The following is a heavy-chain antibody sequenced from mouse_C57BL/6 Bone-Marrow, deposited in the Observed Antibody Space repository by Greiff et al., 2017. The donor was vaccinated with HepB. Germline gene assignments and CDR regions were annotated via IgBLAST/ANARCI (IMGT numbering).Heavy chain of an antibody. V-gene: IGHV14-4*01. J-gene: IGHJ3*01. D-gene: IGHD1-1*01. CDR3: TVITTVVGAY. CDR2: IDPEKGDT. CDR1: GFNIKDDY. Sequence: VQLKQSGAELVRPGASVKLSCTASGFNIKDDYMHWVKQRPEQGLEWIGWIDPEKGDTEYASKFQGKATITADTTANTAYRQLSILTSEDTAVDYCTVITTVVGAYWGQGTLVTVSA.